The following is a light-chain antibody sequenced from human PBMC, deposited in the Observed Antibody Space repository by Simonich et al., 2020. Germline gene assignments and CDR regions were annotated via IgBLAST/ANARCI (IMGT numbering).Light chain of an antibody. Sequence: DIVMTQTPLSLSVTPGQPASISCKSSQSLLHSDGKTYLYWYLQKPGQSPQLLIYEVSNRFYGVPDRFSGSGSGTDFTLKSSRVEAEDVGVYYCMQSIQIPITFGQGTRLEIK. CDR3: MQSIQIPIT. V-gene: IGKV2D-29*02. J-gene: IGKJ5*01. CDR2: EVS. CDR1: QSLLHSDGKTY.